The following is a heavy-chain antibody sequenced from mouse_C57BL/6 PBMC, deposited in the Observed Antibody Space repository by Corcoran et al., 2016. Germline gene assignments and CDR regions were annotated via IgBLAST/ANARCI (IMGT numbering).Heavy chain of an antibody. CDR2: INPNNGGT. CDR3: ARSTTVVNFYY. D-gene: IGHD1-1*01. CDR1: GYTFTDDY. V-gene: IGHV1-26*01. J-gene: IGHJ2*01. Sequence: EVQLKQSGPELVQPGASVKIFCKASGYTFTDDYMNWVKQSHGKSLEWIGDINPNNGGTSYNQKFMGKATLTVDKSSSTAYMELRSLTSEDSAVYYCARSTTVVNFYYWGQGTTLTVSA.